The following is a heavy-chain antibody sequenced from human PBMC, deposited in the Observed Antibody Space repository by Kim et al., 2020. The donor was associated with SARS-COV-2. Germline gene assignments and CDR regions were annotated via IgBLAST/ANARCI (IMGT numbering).Heavy chain of an antibody. D-gene: IGHD3-3*01. CDR1: GFTFGDYA. V-gene: IGHV3-9*01. CDR2: ISWNSGSI. CDR3: AKDLSYYDFWSGWGH. J-gene: IGHJ4*02. Sequence: GGSLRLSCAASGFTFGDYAMHWVRQAPGKGLEWVSGISWNSGSIGYADSVKGRFTISRDNAKNSLYLQMNSLRAEDTALYYCAKDLSYYDFWSGWGHWGQGTLVTVSS.